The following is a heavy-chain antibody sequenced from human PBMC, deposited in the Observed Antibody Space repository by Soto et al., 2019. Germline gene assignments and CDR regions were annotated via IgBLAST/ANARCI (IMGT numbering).Heavy chain of an antibody. D-gene: IGHD2-21*02. Sequence: GGSLRLSCAASGFTFSSYSMNWVRQAPVKGLEWVSGISVSGDSRYDADSVKGRFTISRDNSKSTLYLQMNSLRAEDTAVYYCATIFRYGDPEYWGQGVLVTVSS. CDR3: ATIFRYGDPEY. V-gene: IGHV3-23*01. CDR1: GFTFSSYS. CDR2: ISVSGDSR. J-gene: IGHJ4*02.